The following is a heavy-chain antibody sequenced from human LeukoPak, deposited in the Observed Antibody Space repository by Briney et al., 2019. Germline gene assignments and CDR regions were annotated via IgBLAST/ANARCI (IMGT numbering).Heavy chain of an antibody. CDR1: GFTFRNYW. V-gene: IGHV3-7*01. CDR2: IKQNGSEK. CDR3: ARRYSGYEDY. J-gene: IGHJ4*02. Sequence: GGSLRLSCAASGFTFRNYWMTWVRQAAGKGREWVANIKQNGSEKYYVDSVKGRFTIARDNAKNSLYLQMNSLRADDTAVYYCARRYSGYEDYWGQGTLVTVSS. D-gene: IGHD5-12*01.